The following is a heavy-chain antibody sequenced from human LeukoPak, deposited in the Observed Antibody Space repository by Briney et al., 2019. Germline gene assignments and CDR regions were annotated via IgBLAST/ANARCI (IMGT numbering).Heavy chain of an antibody. Sequence: ASVKVSRKASGGTFSSYAISWVRQAPGQGLEWMGGIIPIFGTANYAQKFQGRVTITADESTSTAYMELSSLRSEDTAVYYCARDPWAHCSSTSCYVSGLGYYYGMDVWGKGTTVTVSS. CDR1: GGTFSSYA. D-gene: IGHD2-2*01. CDR2: IIPIFGTA. J-gene: IGHJ6*04. CDR3: ARDPWAHCSSTSCYVSGLGYYYGMDV. V-gene: IGHV1-69*01.